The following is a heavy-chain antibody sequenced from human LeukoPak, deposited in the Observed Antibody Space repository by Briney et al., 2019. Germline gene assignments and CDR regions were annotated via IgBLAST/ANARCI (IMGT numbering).Heavy chain of an antibody. CDR1: GFTFSSYG. CDR2: LSYDGSKF. V-gene: IGHV3-30*18. J-gene: IGHJ4*02. D-gene: IGHD5-18*01. Sequence: PGGSLRLSCAASGFTFSSYGMHWVRQAPGKGLEWVAVLSYDGSKFHYADSVQGRFTISRDNTNDILVLQMRSLRAEDTAVYYCAKDSVDTSMILDFWGQGTLVTVSS. CDR3: AKDSVDTSMILDF.